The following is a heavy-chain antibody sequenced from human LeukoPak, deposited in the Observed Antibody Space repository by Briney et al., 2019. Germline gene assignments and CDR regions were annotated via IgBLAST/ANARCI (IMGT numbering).Heavy chain of an antibody. CDR2: INHSGST. V-gene: IGHV4-34*01. CDR3: AREVVAAAGTVDY. D-gene: IGHD6-13*01. CDR1: GGSFNDYY. J-gene: IGHJ4*02. Sequence: SETLSLTCAVYGGSFNDYYWSWIRQPPGKGLEWIGEINHSGSTNYNPSLKSRVTISVDTSKNQFSLKLSSVTAADTAVYYCAREVVAAAGTVDYWGQGTLVIVSS.